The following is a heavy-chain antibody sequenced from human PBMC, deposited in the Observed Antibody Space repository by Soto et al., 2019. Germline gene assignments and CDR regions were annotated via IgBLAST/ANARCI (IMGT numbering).Heavy chain of an antibody. D-gene: IGHD3-9*01. CDR3: ARGRYFDDYYYYYGMDV. J-gene: IGHJ6*02. CDR2: IYYSGST. V-gene: IGHV4-39*01. Sequence: SETLSITCTVSGGSISSSSYYWGWIRQPPGKGLEWIGSIYYSGSTYYNTSLKSRVTISVDTSKNQFSLKLSSVTAAYTAVYYCARGRYFDDYYYYYGMDVWGQGTTVT. CDR1: GGSISSSSYY.